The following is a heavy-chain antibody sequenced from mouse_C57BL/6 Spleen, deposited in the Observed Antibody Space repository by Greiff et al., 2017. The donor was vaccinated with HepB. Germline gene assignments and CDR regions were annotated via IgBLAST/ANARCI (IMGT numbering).Heavy chain of an antibody. CDR1: GFTFSDYG. D-gene: IGHD2-2*01. Sequence: VQLKESGGGLVKPGGSLKLSCAASGFTFSDYGMHWVRQAPEKGLEWVAYISSGSSTIYYADTVKGRFTISRDNAKNTLFLQMTSLRSEDTAMYYCARNSGYDGAWFAYWGQGTLVTVSA. V-gene: IGHV5-17*01. J-gene: IGHJ3*01. CDR3: ARNSGYDGAWFAY. CDR2: ISSGSSTI.